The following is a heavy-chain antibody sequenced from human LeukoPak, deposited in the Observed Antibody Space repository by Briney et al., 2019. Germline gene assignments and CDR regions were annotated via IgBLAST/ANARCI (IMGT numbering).Heavy chain of an antibody. CDR2: IYHSGST. V-gene: IGHV4-30-2*01. Sequence: SQTLSLTCAVSGGSISSGGYSWSWIRQPPGKGLEWIGYIYHSGSTYYNPSLKSRVTISVDRSKNQFSLKLSSVTAADTAVYYCARASIAAALPAFDPWGQGTLVTVSS. J-gene: IGHJ5*02. CDR3: ARASIAAALPAFDP. CDR1: GGSISSGGYS. D-gene: IGHD6-13*01.